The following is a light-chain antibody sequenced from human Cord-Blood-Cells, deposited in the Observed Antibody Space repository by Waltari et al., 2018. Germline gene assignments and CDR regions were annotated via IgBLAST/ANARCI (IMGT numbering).Light chain of an antibody. J-gene: IGLJ2*01. V-gene: IGLV2-14*01. CDR2: DVS. CDR3: SSYTSSSTLV. CDR1: ISDVGGYNY. Sequence: QSALTQPASVSGSPGPSITLPCTGTISDVGGYNYVSWYQQHPGKAPKLMIYDVSNRPSGGSNRFSGSKSGNTASLTISGLQAEDEADYYCSSYTSSSTLVFGGGTKLTVL.